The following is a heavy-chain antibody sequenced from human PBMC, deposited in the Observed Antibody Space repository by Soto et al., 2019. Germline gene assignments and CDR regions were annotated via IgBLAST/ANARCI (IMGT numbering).Heavy chain of an antibody. Sequence: GGSLRLSCAASGFTFSSYSMNWVRQAPGKGLEWVSSISSSSSYIYYADSVKGRFTISRDNAKNSLYLQMNSLRAEDTAVYYCARDLDLEQLVLDYWGQGTLVTVSS. J-gene: IGHJ4*02. CDR3: ARDLDLEQLVLDY. D-gene: IGHD6-13*01. CDR2: ISSSSSYI. V-gene: IGHV3-21*01. CDR1: GFTFSSYS.